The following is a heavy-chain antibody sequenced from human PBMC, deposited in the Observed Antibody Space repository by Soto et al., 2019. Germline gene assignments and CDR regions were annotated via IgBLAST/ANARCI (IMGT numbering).Heavy chain of an antibody. CDR3: AKVPEYRDGSSFYYFDS. V-gene: IGHV3-23*01. Sequence: GGSLRLSCAASGFTFSDFAMNWVRQTPGKRLEWVSIITTTGDTSYYADSVKGRFTISRDNSKNMLYLQMNNLRVDDTAIYFCAKVPEYRDGSSFYYFDSWGQGAPVTAPQ. D-gene: IGHD6-6*01. J-gene: IGHJ4*02. CDR1: GFTFSDFA. CDR2: ITTTGDTS.